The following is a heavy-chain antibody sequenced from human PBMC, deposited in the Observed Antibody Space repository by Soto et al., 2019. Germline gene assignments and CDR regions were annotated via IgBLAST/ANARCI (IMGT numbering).Heavy chain of an antibody. J-gene: IGHJ5*02. Sequence: PSETLSLTCTVSGGSISSGGYYWSWIRQHPGKGLEWIGYIYYSGSTYYNPSLKSRVTISVDTSKNQFSLKLSSVTAADTAVYYCATSGYYVNWFDPWGQGTRVTVSS. D-gene: IGHD3-10*02. V-gene: IGHV4-31*03. CDR1: GGSISSGGYY. CDR2: IYYSGST. CDR3: ATSGYYVNWFDP.